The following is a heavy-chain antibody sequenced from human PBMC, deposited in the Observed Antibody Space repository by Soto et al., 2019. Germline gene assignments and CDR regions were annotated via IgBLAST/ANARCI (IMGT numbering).Heavy chain of an antibody. CDR3: EIHGSGSQYPIDH. J-gene: IGHJ4*02. D-gene: IGHD3-10*01. Sequence: QLQLQESGPGLVKPSETLSLTCTVSGGSISGSTYYWGWIRQPPGKALEYIGSTYYSGRTYYNPSIMSRVTGSVDTSKNHFSLHLNSVTAADTAVYYCEIHGSGSQYPIDHWGQGTLVTVAS. CDR2: TYYSGRT. V-gene: IGHV4-39*01. CDR1: GGSISGSTYY.